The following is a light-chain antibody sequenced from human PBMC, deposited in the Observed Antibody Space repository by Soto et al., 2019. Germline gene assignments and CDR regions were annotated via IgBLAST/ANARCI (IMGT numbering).Light chain of an antibody. Sequence: QSALTQPASVSGSPGQSITVSCTGTSSDVCGYNYVSWYQQHPGKAPRLMIYDVTNRPSWISDRFSGSKSGNTASLTISGLQAYYEADYYCSSYRRGSTYVFGTGTKLTVL. V-gene: IGLV2-14*03. CDR1: SSDVCGYNY. CDR2: DVT. J-gene: IGLJ1*01. CDR3: SSYRRGSTYV.